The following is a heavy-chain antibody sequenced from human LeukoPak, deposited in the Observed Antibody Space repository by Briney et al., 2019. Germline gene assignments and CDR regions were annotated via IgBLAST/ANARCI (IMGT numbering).Heavy chain of an antibody. CDR1: GYTFTSYD. J-gene: IGHJ3*02. CDR3: ASGIAAVWGAFDI. Sequence: GASVKVSCKASGYTFTSYDINWVRQATGQGLEWMGWMNPNSGNTGYAQKFQGRATITRNTSISTAYMELSSLRSEDTAVYYCASGIAAVWGAFDIWGQGTMVTVSS. D-gene: IGHD6-13*01. CDR2: MNPNSGNT. V-gene: IGHV1-8*03.